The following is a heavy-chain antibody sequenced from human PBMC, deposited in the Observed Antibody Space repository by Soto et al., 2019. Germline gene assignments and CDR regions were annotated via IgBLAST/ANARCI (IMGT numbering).Heavy chain of an antibody. J-gene: IGHJ2*01. CDR2: LYPGDSGT. CDR1: GYQFSDYW. D-gene: IGHD3-3*01. V-gene: IGHV5-51*01. CDR3: ARQHYNFWSGSYTGSSYFDF. Sequence: GESLKISCQGSGYQFSDYWIGGVGQMPWKCLDWMGILYPGDSGTKYSPSFQGHVTFSVDTSISTAFLQWDSLQASDTAIYYCARQHYNFWSGSYTGSSYFDFWGRGTLVTVSS.